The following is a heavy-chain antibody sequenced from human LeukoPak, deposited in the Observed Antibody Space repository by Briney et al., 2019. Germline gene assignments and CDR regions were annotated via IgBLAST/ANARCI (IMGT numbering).Heavy chain of an antibody. Sequence: GGSLRLSCAASGFTFSSYSMNWVRQAPGKGLEWVSSISSSSSYIYYADSVKGRFTISRDNAKNSLYLQKNRLTVGDTAVYYCAKDSHSGYFDYWGQGTLVTVSS. V-gene: IGHV3-21*04. CDR1: GFTFSSYS. D-gene: IGHD1-26*01. J-gene: IGHJ4*02. CDR3: AKDSHSGYFDY. CDR2: ISSSSSYI.